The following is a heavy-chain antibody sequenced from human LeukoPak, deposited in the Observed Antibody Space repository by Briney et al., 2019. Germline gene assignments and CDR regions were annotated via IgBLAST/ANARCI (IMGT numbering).Heavy chain of an antibody. V-gene: IGHV3-23*01. Sequence: GGSLRLACAASGFTFNSYAMSWVRQAPGKGLEWVSTINASGDNTYYADSVKGRFTISRDNSKSTLYLQVSSLTAEDTAVYYCARESRESKLANYFYDSSGFSNIDYWGQGTLVTVSS. CDR2: INASGDNT. CDR1: GFTFNSYA. D-gene: IGHD3-22*01. J-gene: IGHJ4*02. CDR3: ARESRESKLANYFYDSSGFSNIDY.